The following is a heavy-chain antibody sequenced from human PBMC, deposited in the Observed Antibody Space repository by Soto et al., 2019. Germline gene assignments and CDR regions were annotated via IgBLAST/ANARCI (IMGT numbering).Heavy chain of an antibody. Sequence: QVQLQQWGAGLLKPSETLSLTCAVYGGSFSGYYWSWIRQPPGKGLAWIGEINHSGTTNYSPSLKSRVPVSVDTSKNQFSLKLSSVTAADTAVYYCARGGGGRYSVHWFDPWGQGTLATVSS. D-gene: IGHD1-26*01. CDR2: INHSGTT. CDR1: GGSFSGYY. J-gene: IGHJ5*02. V-gene: IGHV4-34*01. CDR3: ARGGGGRYSVHWFDP.